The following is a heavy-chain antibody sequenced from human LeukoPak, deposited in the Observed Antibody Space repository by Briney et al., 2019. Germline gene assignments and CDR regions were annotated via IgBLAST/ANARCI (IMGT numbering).Heavy chain of an antibody. D-gene: IGHD2-15*01. CDR3: AGFCSGGSCPVA. J-gene: IGHJ5*02. Sequence: SETLSLTCAVYGVSFSGYYWSWLRQPPGKGLEWIGEMNHSGSTNYNPSLKSRVTISVDTSKNQFSLKLSSVTAADTAVYYCAGFCSGGSCPVAWGQGTLVTVSS. V-gene: IGHV4-34*01. CDR1: GVSFSGYY. CDR2: MNHSGST.